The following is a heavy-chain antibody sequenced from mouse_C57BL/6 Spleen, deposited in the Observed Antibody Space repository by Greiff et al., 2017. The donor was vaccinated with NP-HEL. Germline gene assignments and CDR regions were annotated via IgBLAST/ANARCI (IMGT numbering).Heavy chain of an antibody. V-gene: IGHV1-80*01. Sequence: QVQLKQSGAELVKPGASVKISCKASGYAFSSYWMNWVKQRPGKGLEWIGQIYPGDGDTNYNGKFKGKATLTADKSSSTAYMQLSSLTSEDSAVYFCARPHYYGSSRYWYFDVWGTGTTVTVSS. CDR2: IYPGDGDT. D-gene: IGHD1-1*01. CDR3: ARPHYYGSSRYWYFDV. J-gene: IGHJ1*03. CDR1: GYAFSSYW.